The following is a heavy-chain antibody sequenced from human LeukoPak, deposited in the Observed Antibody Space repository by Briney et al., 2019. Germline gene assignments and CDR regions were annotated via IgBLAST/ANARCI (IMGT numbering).Heavy chain of an antibody. CDR3: AKVDIVVVPAATKDGMDV. Sequence: GSTYYADSVKGRFTISRDNSKNTLYLQMNSLRAEDTAVYYCAKVDIVVVPAATKDGMDVWGQGTTVTVSS. J-gene: IGHJ6*02. D-gene: IGHD2-2*01. V-gene: IGHV3-23*01. CDR2: GST.